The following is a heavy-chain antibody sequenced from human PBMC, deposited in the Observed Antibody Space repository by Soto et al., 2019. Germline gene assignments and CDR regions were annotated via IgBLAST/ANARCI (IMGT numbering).Heavy chain of an antibody. CDR1: GFNFSIYA. J-gene: IGHJ2*01. Sequence: EVQLLESGGGLVQPGGSLGLSCAASGFNFSIYAMSWVRQAPGKGPEWVSVINGRGSPTFYADSVKGRFTISRDNSKNTLYLQMNSLRAEDTAIYYCAKHIEGAGNWYFDLWGRGTLVTVSS. CDR3: AKHIEGAGNWYFDL. CDR2: INGRGSPT. D-gene: IGHD2-21*01. V-gene: IGHV3-23*01.